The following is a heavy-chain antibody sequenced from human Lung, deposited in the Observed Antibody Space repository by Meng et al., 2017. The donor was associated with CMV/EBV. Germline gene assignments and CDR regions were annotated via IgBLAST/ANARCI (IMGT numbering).Heavy chain of an antibody. J-gene: IGHJ5*02. Sequence: SQCSFNNYWIGWVRQTPGKGLEWMGIIYFVNSDTKYSPSFQGQVTISVDRSISTAYLQWSSLKVSDSAMYYCVRSSHSNLGHNWFDPWGQGTLVTVSS. CDR3: VRSSHSNLGHNWFDP. CDR2: IYFVNSDT. V-gene: IGHV5-51*01. CDR1: QCSFNNYW. D-gene: IGHD1-1*01.